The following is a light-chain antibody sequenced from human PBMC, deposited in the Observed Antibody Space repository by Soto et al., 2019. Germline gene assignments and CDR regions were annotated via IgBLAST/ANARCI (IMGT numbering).Light chain of an antibody. V-gene: IGLV1-47*01. Sequence: QSVLTQPPSASGTPGQRVTISCSGSGSNIGSKDVYRYQQLPGTAPKVLIFRNNQRPSGVPDRFSGSKSGTSASLAISGLRSEDEADYYCAAWDDSLSGRVFGGGTKVTVL. CDR3: AAWDDSLSGRV. CDR1: GSNIGSKD. CDR2: RNN. J-gene: IGLJ2*01.